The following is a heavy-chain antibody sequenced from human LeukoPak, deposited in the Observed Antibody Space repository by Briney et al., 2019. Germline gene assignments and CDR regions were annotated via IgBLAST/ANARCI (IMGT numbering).Heavy chain of an antibody. D-gene: IGHD3-10*01. CDR3: ARVWFGELLSTYYFDY. V-gene: IGHV3-23*01. J-gene: IGHJ4*02. CDR2: IRNSDGMT. Sequence: PGGSLRLSCDASGFSINTYTMYWVRQAPGQGLEWVSGIRNSDGMTYYADSVRGRFTISTDNSKNTLYLQMNSLRAEDTAVYYCARVWFGELLSTYYFDYWGQGTLVTVSS. CDR1: GFSINTYT.